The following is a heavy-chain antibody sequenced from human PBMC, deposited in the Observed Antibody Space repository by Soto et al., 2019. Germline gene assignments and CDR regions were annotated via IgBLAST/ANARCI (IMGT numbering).Heavy chain of an antibody. CDR2: IIPIFGTA. Sequence: QVQLVQSGAEVKKPGSSVKVSCKASGGTFSSYAISWVRQAPGQGLEWMGEIIPIFGTANYAQKFQGRVTITADECRSTAYMELSSLRSEDTAVYYCARDRGPSSGYYPYWFDPWGQGTLVTVSS. CDR3: ARDRGPSSGYYPYWFDP. J-gene: IGHJ5*02. D-gene: IGHD3-22*01. V-gene: IGHV1-69*12. CDR1: GGTFSSYA.